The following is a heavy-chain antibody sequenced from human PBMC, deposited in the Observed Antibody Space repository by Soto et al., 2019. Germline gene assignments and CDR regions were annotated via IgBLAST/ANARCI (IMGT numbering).Heavy chain of an antibody. D-gene: IGHD2-2*01. CDR2: IYYSGST. Sequence: SETLSLTCTVSGGSISSYYWSWIRQHPGKGLEWIGYIYYSGSTYYNPSLKSRVTISVDTSKNQFSLKLSSVTAADTAVYYCARAVVPAAQSMDVWGQGTTVTVSS. V-gene: IGHV4-59*12. CDR1: GGSISSYY. CDR3: ARAVVPAAQSMDV. J-gene: IGHJ6*02.